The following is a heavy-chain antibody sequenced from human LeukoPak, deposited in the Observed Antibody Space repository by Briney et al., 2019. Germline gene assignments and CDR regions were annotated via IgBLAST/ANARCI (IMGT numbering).Heavy chain of an antibody. V-gene: IGHV3-23*01. Sequence: GGSLRLSCADSGCTFSNYAMTWVRQAPGKGLEWVSSITSDGYTRSADSVRGRLTISRDNSKNTLYLQMNTLRAEDTAIYYCARDPNGDYIGAFDFWGQGAMVTVSS. CDR2: ITSDGYT. CDR3: ARDPNGDYIGAFDF. D-gene: IGHD4-17*01. CDR1: GCTFSNYA. J-gene: IGHJ3*01.